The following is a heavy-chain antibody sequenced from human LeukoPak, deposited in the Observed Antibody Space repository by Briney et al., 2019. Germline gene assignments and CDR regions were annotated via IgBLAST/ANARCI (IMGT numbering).Heavy chain of an antibody. V-gene: IGHV3-30*03. CDR2: ISYDGSNK. CDR1: GFTFNSYG. Sequence: GGSLRLSCAASGFTFNSYGMHWVRQAPGKGLEWVAVISYDGSNKYYADSVKGRFTISRDNSKNTLYLQMNSLRAEDTAVYYCARDRPFLAWLDAFDIWGQGTMVTVSS. J-gene: IGHJ3*02. D-gene: IGHD3-3*02. CDR3: ARDRPFLAWLDAFDI.